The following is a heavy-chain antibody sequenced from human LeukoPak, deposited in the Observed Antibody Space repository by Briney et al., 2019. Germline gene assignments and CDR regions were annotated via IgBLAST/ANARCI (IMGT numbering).Heavy chain of an antibody. V-gene: IGHV3-48*02. J-gene: IGHJ4*02. CDR3: ARVAEIQLWLRSAFDY. Sequence: GGSLRLSCAASGFTFSTYSMNWVRQAPGKGLEWVSFISSGSSTIYYADSVKGRLTISRDNAKSSLYLQMNSLRDEDTAVYYCARVAEIQLWLRSAFDYWGQGTLVTVSS. CDR1: GFTFSTYS. CDR2: ISSGSSTI. D-gene: IGHD5-18*01.